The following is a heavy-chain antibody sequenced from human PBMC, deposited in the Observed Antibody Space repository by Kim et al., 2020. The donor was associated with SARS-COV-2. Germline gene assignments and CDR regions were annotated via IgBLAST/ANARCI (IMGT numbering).Heavy chain of an antibody. CDR3: ANAKRQFYGSGSFDY. D-gene: IGHD3-10*01. CDR2: ISGSGGST. V-gene: IGHV3-23*01. Sequence: GGSLRLSCAASGFTFSSYAMSWVRQAPGKGLEWVSAISGSGGSTYYADSVKGRFTISRDNSKNTLYLQMNSLRAEDTAVYYCANAKRQFYGSGSFDYWGQGTLVTVSS. CDR1: GFTFSSYA. J-gene: IGHJ4*02.